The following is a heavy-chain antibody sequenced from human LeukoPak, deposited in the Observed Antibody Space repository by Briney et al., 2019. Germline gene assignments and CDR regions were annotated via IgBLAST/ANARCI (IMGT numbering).Heavy chain of an antibody. CDR1: GYTFTSYG. Sequence: GASVKVSCKASGYTFTSYGISWVRQAPGQGLEWMGWINTNTGNPTYAQGFTGRFVFSLDTSVSTAYLQISSLKAEDTAVYYCARGYYYDSSGYYRYYYGMDVWGQGTTVTVSS. CDR2: INTNTGNP. CDR3: ARGYYYDSSGYYRYYYGMDV. V-gene: IGHV7-4-1*02. D-gene: IGHD3-22*01. J-gene: IGHJ6*02.